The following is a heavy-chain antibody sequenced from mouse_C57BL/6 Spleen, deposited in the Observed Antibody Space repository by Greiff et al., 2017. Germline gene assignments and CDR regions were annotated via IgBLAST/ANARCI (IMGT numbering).Heavy chain of an antibody. Sequence: VKLQESGAELVKPGASVKISCKASGYAFSSYWMNWVKQRPGKGLEWIGQIYPGDGDTNYNGKFKGKATLTADKSSSTAYMQLSSLTSEDSAVYFCASYDYDSYYAMDYWGQGTSVTVSS. CDR2: IYPGDGDT. V-gene: IGHV1-80*01. D-gene: IGHD2-4*01. CDR1: GYAFSSYW. J-gene: IGHJ4*01. CDR3: ASYDYDSYYAMDY.